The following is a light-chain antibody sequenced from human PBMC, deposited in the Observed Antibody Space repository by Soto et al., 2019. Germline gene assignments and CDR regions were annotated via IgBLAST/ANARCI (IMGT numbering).Light chain of an antibody. CDR2: GAS. CDR1: QSVSSD. V-gene: IGKV3-15*01. Sequence: EIVMTQSPATLSVSPGERATLSCRASQSVSSDLAWYQHKPGQAPRLLIYGASTRATGIPARFSGRGSGTEFTLTISSLQSEDFAVYYCQQYNNWPRTFGQGTKV. CDR3: QQYNNWPRT. J-gene: IGKJ1*01.